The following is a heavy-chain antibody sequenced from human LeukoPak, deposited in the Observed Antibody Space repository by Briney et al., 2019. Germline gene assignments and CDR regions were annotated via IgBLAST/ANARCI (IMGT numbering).Heavy chain of an antibody. D-gene: IGHD6-13*01. J-gene: IGHJ6*03. CDR2: ISSSSSTI. CDR1: GFTFSSYS. CDR3: ARDPDSSSWYDYYYYYYMDV. V-gene: IGHV3-48*01. Sequence: GGSLRLSCAASGFTFSSYSMNWVRQAPGKGLEWDSYISSSSSTIYYADSVKGRFTISRDNAKNSLYLQMNSLRAEDTAVYYCARDPDSSSWYDYYYYYYMDVWGKGTTVTVSS.